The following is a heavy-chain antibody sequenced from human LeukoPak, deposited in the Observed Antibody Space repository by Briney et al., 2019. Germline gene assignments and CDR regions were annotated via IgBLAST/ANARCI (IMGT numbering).Heavy chain of an antibody. V-gene: IGHV3-23*01. CDR3: ASVEWFGDLTFEG. D-gene: IGHD3-10*01. CDR2: ISSSGDST. Sequence: GGSLRLSCAASGFTFSSYDMTWVRQAPGKGLEWVSAISSSGDSTYYTDSARGRFTISRDNSNNTLFLQMNSLRADDTAVYYCASVEWFGDLTFEGWGRGTLVTVSS. J-gene: IGHJ4*02. CDR1: GFTFSSYD.